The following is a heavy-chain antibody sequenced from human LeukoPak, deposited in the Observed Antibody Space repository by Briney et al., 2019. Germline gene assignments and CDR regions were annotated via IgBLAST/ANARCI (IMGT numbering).Heavy chain of an antibody. CDR1: GYSFTSYW. CDR2: IHPADSDT. CDR3: ARMDDYGDYGIY. V-gene: IGHV5-51*01. Sequence: GESLKISCNGSGYSFTSYWIGWVRQMPGKGLEWMGIIHPADSDTRFSPSFLGQVTISTDKSINTAYLQWSRLKASDTAIYYCARMDDYGDYGIYWGQGTLVTVSS. J-gene: IGHJ4*02. D-gene: IGHD4-17*01.